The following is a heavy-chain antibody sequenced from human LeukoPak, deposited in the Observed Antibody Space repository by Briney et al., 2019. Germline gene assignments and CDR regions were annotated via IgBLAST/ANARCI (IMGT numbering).Heavy chain of an antibody. Sequence: GESLKISCKGLGYDFSTYWNAWVRQRPGRGLEWMGIIYPGGSETRYDPSFQGQVTISADRSTSTAYLQWSSLRASDTAMYYCARASRDGYNQNFDHWGQGTLVTVSS. D-gene: IGHD5-24*01. V-gene: IGHV5-51*01. CDR1: GYDFSTYW. CDR3: ARASRDGYNQNFDH. CDR2: IYPGGSET. J-gene: IGHJ4*02.